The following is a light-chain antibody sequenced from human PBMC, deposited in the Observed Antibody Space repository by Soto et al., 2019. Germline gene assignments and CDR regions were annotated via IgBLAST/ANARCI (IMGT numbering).Light chain of an antibody. V-gene: IGLV1-40*01. J-gene: IGLJ1*01. CDR2: GNS. CDR3: QSYDSSLSEYV. Sequence: QSVLAPPPSVSGAPGQRVTISCTGSRSNIGTGYDVHWYQQLPGTAPKLLIYGNSNRPSGVPDRFSGSKSGTSASLAITGLQAEDEADYYCQSYDSSLSEYVFGTGTKVTAL. CDR1: RSNIGTGYD.